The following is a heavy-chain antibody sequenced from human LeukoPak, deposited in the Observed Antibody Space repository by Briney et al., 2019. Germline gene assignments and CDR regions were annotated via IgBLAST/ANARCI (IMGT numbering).Heavy chain of an antibody. CDR3: ARGDCSSTSCYDGYYYYYYMDV. Sequence: ASVKVSCKASGYTFTSYGVSWVRQAPGQGLEWMGWINPNSGGTNYAQKFQGRVTMTRDTSISTAYMELSRLRSDDTAVYYCARGDCSSTSCYDGYYYYYYMDVWGKGTTVTISS. D-gene: IGHD2-2*01. CDR2: INPNSGGT. J-gene: IGHJ6*03. V-gene: IGHV1-2*02. CDR1: GYTFTSYG.